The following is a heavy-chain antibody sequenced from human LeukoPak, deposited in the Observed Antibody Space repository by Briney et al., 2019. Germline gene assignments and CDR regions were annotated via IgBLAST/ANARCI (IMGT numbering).Heavy chain of an antibody. J-gene: IGHJ4*02. V-gene: IGHV3-21*01. CDR1: GFTFSSYS. D-gene: IGHD4-17*01. CDR3: ARDKYGDYGIDY. Sequence: NPGGSLRLSCAASGFTFSSYSMNWVRRAPGKGLEWVSFISSSSSYIYYANSVKGRFTISRDNAKNSLYLQMNSLRAEDSAVYYCARDKYGDYGIDYWGQGTLVTVSS. CDR2: ISSSSSYI.